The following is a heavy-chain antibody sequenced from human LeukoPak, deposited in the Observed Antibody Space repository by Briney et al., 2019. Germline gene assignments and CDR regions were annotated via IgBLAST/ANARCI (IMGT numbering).Heavy chain of an antibody. CDR3: ARVGKKTRIFMVGGLIEDDY. J-gene: IGHJ4*02. CDR1: GYTFTAYY. V-gene: IGHV1-2*02. CDR2: INPKSGGT. Sequence: GASVKVSCKASGYTFTAYYMHWVRQAPGQGLEWMGWINPKSGGTNYAQKFQGRVAMTRDTSISTAYMELSRLRSDDTAVYYCARVGKKTRIFMVGGLIEDDYWGQGTLVTVSS. D-gene: IGHD3-10*01.